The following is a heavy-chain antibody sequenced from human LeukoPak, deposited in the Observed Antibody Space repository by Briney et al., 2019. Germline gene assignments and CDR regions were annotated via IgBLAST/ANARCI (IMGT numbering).Heavy chain of an antibody. CDR1: GGSISSGGYS. V-gene: IGHV4-30-2*01. Sequence: SETLSLTCAVSGGSISSGGYSWSWIRQPPGKGLEWIGYIYHRGSTYYNPSLKSRVTISVDRSKNQFSLKLSSVTAADTAVYYCARGYYYDSSGSNWFDPWGQGTLVTVSS. CDR3: ARGYYYDSSGSNWFDP. J-gene: IGHJ5*02. D-gene: IGHD3-22*01. CDR2: IYHRGST.